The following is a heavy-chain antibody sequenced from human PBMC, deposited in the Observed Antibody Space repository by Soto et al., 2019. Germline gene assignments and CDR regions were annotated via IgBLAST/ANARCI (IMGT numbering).Heavy chain of an antibody. CDR3: ARVVGGYYYGMDV. V-gene: IGHV4-4*02. CDR2: IYHSGST. Sequence: QVQLQESGPGLVKPSGTLALTCAVSGGSISSSNWWIWFRQPPGKGLEWIGEIYHSGSTNNNPSLNSRVTISEDKSKNQVSLKLSSVTAADPAVYYCARVVGGYYYGMDVWRQGTTVNVSS. D-gene: IGHD2-2*01. J-gene: IGHJ6*02. CDR1: GGSISSSNW.